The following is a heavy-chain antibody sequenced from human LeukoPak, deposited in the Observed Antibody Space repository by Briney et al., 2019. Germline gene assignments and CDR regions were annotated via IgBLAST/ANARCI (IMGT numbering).Heavy chain of an antibody. V-gene: IGHV1-24*01. CDR3: ATRAGYYYYYGMDV. D-gene: IGHD6-19*01. CDR1: GYTLTESS. J-gene: IGHJ6*02. Sequence: RASVKVSCKVSGYTLTESSMHWVRQAPGKGLEWMGGFDPEDGETIYAQKFQGRVTMTEDTSTDTAYMELSSLRPEDTAVYYCATRAGYYYYYGMDVWGQGTTVTVSS. CDR2: FDPEDGET.